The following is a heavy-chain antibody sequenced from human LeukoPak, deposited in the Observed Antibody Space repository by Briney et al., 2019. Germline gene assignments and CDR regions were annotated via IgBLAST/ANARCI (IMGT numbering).Heavy chain of an antibody. D-gene: IGHD3-16*02. CDR3: ARVGDYVWGSYRYTDIDY. J-gene: IGHJ4*02. Sequence: GASVKVSCKASGCTFTGYYMHWVRQAPGQGLEWMGRINPNSGGTNYAQKFQGRVTMTRDTSISTAYMGLSRLRSDDTAVYYCARVGDYVWGSYRYTDIDYWGQGTLVTVSS. V-gene: IGHV1-2*06. CDR2: INPNSGGT. CDR1: GCTFTGYY.